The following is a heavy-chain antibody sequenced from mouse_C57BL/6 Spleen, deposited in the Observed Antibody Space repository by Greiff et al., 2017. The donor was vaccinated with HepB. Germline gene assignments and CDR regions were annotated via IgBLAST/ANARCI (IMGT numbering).Heavy chain of an antibody. CDR1: GYSITSGYY. Sequence: DVKLVESGPGLVKPSQSLSLTCSVTGYSITSGYYWNWIRQFPGNKLEWMGYISYDGSNNYNPSLKNRISITRDTSKNQFFLKLNSVTTEDTATYYCAIITTVVAYGYFDVWGTGTTVTVSS. CDR3: AIITTVVAYGYFDV. D-gene: IGHD1-1*01. J-gene: IGHJ1*03. V-gene: IGHV3-6*01. CDR2: ISYDGSN.